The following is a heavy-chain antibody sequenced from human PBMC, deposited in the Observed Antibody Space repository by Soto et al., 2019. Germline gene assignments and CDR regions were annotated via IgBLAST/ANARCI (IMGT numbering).Heavy chain of an antibody. CDR3: ATGGSYCSTTGCLYLYLDL. CDR2: IYHSGTT. D-gene: IGHD2-2*01. CDR1: SGSISSNNW. J-gene: IGHJ2*01. V-gene: IGHV4-4*02. Sequence: QVHLQESGPGLVKASGTLSLTCAVSSGSISSNNWWSWVSQPPGKGLERIGEIYHSGTTNYNPSLNSRVTLSVDTSKNQFSLNLNSVTAADTAVYYCATGGSYCSTTGCLYLYLDLWGRGTLVSVSS.